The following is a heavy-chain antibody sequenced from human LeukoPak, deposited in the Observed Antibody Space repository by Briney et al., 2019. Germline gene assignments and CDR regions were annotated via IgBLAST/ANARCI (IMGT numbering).Heavy chain of an antibody. CDR1: GFTFSSYA. CDR3: ARVADGSYPFDAFDI. CDR2: ISSNGGST. V-gene: IGHV3-64*01. J-gene: IGHJ3*02. Sequence: GGSLRLSCAASGFTFSSYAMHWVRQAPGKGLEYVSAISSNGGSTHYANSVKGRFTISRDNSKNTLYLQMGSLRAEDMAVYYCARVADGSYPFDAFDIWGQGTMVTVSS. D-gene: IGHD1-26*01.